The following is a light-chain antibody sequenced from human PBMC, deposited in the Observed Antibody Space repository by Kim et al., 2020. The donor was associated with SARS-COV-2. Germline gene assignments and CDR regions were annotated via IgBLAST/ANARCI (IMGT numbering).Light chain of an antibody. CDR2: GKN. CDR3: NSRDSNDNVV. V-gene: IGLV3-19*01. CDR1: SLRSYY. Sequence: ELTQDPAVSVALGQTVRITCQGDSLRSYYATWYQQKPGQAPILVIYGKNNRPSGIPDRFSGSSSGNTTSLTITGTQAGDEADYYCNSRDSNDNVVFGGGTQLTVL. J-gene: IGLJ2*01.